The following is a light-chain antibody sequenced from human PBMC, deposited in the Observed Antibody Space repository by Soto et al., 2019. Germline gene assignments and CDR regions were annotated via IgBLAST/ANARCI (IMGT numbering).Light chain of an antibody. Sequence: VVMTQSPATVSVSPGETVTLSCRASQSVMSDVAWYQQKPGQAPRLLIFGASSRVADIPARFSGSGSGTDFTLTISSPPVEDFAVYHCQQYNTWPPWTFGQGTKVE. CDR3: QQYNTWPPWT. CDR1: QSVMSD. J-gene: IGKJ1*01. V-gene: IGKV3-15*01. CDR2: GAS.